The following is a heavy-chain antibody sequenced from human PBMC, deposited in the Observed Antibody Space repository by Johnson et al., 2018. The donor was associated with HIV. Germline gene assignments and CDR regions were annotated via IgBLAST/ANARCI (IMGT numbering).Heavy chain of an antibody. CDR1: GFTFSSYA. J-gene: IGHJ3*02. V-gene: IGHV3-64*01. CDR2: ISSNGGST. Sequence: EQLVESGGGLVQPGGSLRLSCAASGFTFSSYAMHWVRQAPGKGLEYVSAISSNGGSTYYANSVKGRFTISRDNSKNTLYLQMNSLRAEDTAVYYCAKDMGGDRNAFDIWGQGTLVTVSS. CDR3: AKDMGGDRNAFDI. D-gene: IGHD1-26*01.